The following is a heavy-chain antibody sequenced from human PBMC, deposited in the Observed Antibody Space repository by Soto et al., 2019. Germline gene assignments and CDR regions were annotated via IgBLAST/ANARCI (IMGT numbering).Heavy chain of an antibody. CDR2: VYYTGST. J-gene: IGHJ4*02. D-gene: IGHD6-6*01. CDR1: GGSMSGYY. V-gene: IGHV4-59*01. CDR3: ARSIAVPSSHIDH. Sequence: SETLSLTCRVSGGSMSGYYWSWIRQAPGKGLGWIGYVYYTGSTNYNPSLQSRVTISVDTSNKQFSLSLRLVTAADTAVYFCARSIAVPSSHIDHWGQGIRVTVS.